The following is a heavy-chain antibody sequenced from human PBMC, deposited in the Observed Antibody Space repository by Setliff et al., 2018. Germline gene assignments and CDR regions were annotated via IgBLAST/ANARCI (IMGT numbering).Heavy chain of an antibody. V-gene: IGHV5-51*01. CDR2: IYPGDSDT. J-gene: IGHJ5*02. D-gene: IGHD2-15*01. Sequence: GESLKISCEASGYSFTTNWIGWVRQMPGKGLEWMGIIYPGDSDTIYSPSFQGQVTISADKTLSTAYLQWSSLKASDTAIYYCAGRAAAHDWFDPWGQGTLVTVSS. CDR3: AGRAAAHDWFDP. CDR1: GYSFTTNW.